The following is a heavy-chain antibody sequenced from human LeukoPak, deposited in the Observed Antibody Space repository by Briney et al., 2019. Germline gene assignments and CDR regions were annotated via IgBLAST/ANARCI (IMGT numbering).Heavy chain of an antibody. D-gene: IGHD5-24*01. CDR3: ARDSDGYNF. CDR2: IENDGSTT. CDR1: GFTFSSYI. J-gene: IGHJ4*02. V-gene: IGHV3-74*01. Sequence: GGSLRLSCAASGFTFSSYIMHWVRQVPGKGLVWVSRIENDGSTTRYAESVNGRFTISRDNTKNTLYLQMNSLRVEDAAVYYCARDSDGYNFWGQGTLVTVSS.